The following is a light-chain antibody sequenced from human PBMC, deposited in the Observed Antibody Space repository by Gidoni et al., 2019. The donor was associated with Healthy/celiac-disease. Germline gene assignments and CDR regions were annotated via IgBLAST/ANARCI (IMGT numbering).Light chain of an antibody. CDR2: GAS. J-gene: IGKJ1*01. Sequence: EIVMTQSPATLSVSPGERATLSCRASQSVSSNLAWYQQKPGQAPRLLIYGASTRATGIQARFSGSGSGKEFTLTISRLQSEDFAVYYCQQYNNWPRTFGQGTKVEIK. V-gene: IGKV3-15*01. CDR1: QSVSSN. CDR3: QQYNNWPRT.